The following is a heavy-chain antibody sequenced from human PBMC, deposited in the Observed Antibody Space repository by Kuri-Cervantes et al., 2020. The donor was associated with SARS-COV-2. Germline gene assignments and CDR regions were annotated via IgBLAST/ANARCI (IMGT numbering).Heavy chain of an antibody. J-gene: IGHJ4*02. D-gene: IGHD6-6*01. V-gene: IGHV3-64D*06. CDR1: GFTFNNYD. CDR2: ISSNGGST. CDR3: VKSSSSGDY. Sequence: GESLKISCAASGFTFNNYDLHWVRQAPGKGLEYVSAISSNGGSTYYADSVRGRFTTSRDNSKNTLYLQMSSLRAEDTAVYYCVKSSSSGDYWGQGTLVTVSS.